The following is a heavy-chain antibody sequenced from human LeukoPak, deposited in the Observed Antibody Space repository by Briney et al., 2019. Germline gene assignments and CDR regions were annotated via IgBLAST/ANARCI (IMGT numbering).Heavy chain of an antibody. CDR2: VNAGGGPT. CDR1: GFTFGNYA. Sequence: GGSLRLSCAASGFTFGNYAMSWVRQAPGRGLEWVSGVNAGGGPTYYADSVKGRFTISRDNFKNTLYLQMDSLRAEDTALYYCAKDRWLGGTSSFDYWGQGTLLTVSS. CDR3: AKDRWLGGTSSFDY. V-gene: IGHV3-23*01. D-gene: IGHD1-26*01. J-gene: IGHJ4*02.